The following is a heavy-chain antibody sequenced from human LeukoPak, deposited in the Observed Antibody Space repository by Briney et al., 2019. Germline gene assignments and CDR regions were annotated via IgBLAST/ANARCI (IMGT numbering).Heavy chain of an antibody. CDR3: ASQEYTASYYCHDF. Sequence: SETLSLTCAVSGDFIRSYWWGWVRQPAGKGLEWIGRIYATGSTNFNPSLKSRLTMSIDTSTNQFSLKLSLNLTSVTAADTAVYFCASQEYTASYYCHDFWGQGTLVTVSP. V-gene: IGHV4-4*07. CDR1: GDFIRSYW. CDR2: IYATGST. J-gene: IGHJ4*02. D-gene: IGHD1-26*01.